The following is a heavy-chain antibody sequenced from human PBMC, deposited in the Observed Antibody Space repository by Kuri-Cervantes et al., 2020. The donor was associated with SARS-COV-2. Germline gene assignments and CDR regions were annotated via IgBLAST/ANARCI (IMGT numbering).Heavy chain of an antibody. J-gene: IGHJ4*02. CDR3: ARALATKYGDYSFAY. V-gene: IGHV4-59*01. CDR2: ISDSGST. D-gene: IGHD4-17*01. Sequence: GSLRLSCTVSGGSISSYYWNWIRQPPGKGLEWIGEISDSGSTNYNPSLKSRVTISVDTSKNQFSLKLSSVTAADTAVYYCARALATKYGDYSFAYWGQGTLVTVAS. CDR1: GGSISSYY.